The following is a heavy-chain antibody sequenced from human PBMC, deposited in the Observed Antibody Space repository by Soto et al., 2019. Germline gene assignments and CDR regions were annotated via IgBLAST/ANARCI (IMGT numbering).Heavy chain of an antibody. D-gene: IGHD6-25*01. J-gene: IGHJ4*02. V-gene: IGHV3-23*01. CDR1: GFTFSSYA. CDR2: ISGTGGTT. CDR3: AKFCVETGGSGGWPWSFHF. Sequence: EVQLLESGGGLVQPGGSLRLSCAASGFTFSSYAMSWVRQAPGKGLEWVSAISGTGGTTYYADSVKGRFNISRDNSRNTLHLQMNSLRAEDTAIYYCAKFCVETGGSGGWPWSFHFWGQGTLVTVSS.